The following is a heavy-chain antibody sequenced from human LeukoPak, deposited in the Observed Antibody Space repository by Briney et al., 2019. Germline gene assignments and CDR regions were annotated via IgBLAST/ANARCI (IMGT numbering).Heavy chain of an antibody. V-gene: IGHV1-46*01. D-gene: IGHD6-19*01. J-gene: IGHJ6*04. CDR2: INPSGGSK. CDR1: GYTFTSYY. Sequence: PLASVKVSCTASGYTFTSYYMHWVRQAPGQGLEWMGIINPSGGSKNYAQKFQGRVTITRDTSTSTVYMELSSLRSEDTAVYYCAREGVGGSPGYSSGPYGMDVWGKGTTVTVSS. CDR3: AREGVGGSPGYSSGPYGMDV.